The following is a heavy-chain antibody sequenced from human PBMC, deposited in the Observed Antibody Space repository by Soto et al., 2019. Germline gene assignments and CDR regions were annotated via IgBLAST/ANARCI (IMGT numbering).Heavy chain of an antibody. J-gene: IGHJ3*02. CDR2: IYYSGST. Sequence: SETLSLTCTVSGGSISSSSYYWGWIRQPPGKGLEWIGSIYYSGSTYYNPSLKSRVTISVDTSKNQFSLKLSSVTAADTAVYYCAVAAAGTGAFDIWGQGTMVTVSS. CDR3: AVAAAGTGAFDI. CDR1: GGSISSSSYY. V-gene: IGHV4-39*01. D-gene: IGHD6-13*01.